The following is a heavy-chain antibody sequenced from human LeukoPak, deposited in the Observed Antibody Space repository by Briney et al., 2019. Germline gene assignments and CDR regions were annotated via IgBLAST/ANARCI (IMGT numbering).Heavy chain of an antibody. J-gene: IGHJ4*02. CDR2: INHSGST. V-gene: IGHV4-34*01. Sequence: SETLSLTCAVYGGSFSGYYWSWIRQPPGKGLEWIGEINHSGSTNYNPSLKSRVTISVDTSKNQFSLKLSSVTAADTAVYYRARDRGSGWYEEFDYWGQGTLVTVSS. D-gene: IGHD6-19*01. CDR3: ARDRGSGWYEEFDY. CDR1: GGSFSGYY.